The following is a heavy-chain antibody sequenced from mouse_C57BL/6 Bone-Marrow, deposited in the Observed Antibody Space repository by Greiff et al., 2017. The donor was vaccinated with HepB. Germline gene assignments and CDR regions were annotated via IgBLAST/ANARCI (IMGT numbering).Heavy chain of an antibody. CDR3: ARSNDYDEENAWFAY. CDR1: GYAFSSSW. CDR2: IYPGDGDT. D-gene: IGHD2-4*01. V-gene: IGHV1-82*01. J-gene: IGHJ3*01. Sequence: VQLVESGPELVKPGASVKISCKASGYAFSSSWMNWVKQRPGKGLEWIGRIYPGDGDTNYNEKFKSKATLTVDTASSTAYMQLSSLTSEDSAVYYCARSNDYDEENAWFAYWGQGTLVTVSA.